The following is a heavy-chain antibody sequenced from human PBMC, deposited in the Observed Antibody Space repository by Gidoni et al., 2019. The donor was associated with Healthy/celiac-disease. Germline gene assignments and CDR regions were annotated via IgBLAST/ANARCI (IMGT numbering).Heavy chain of an antibody. Sequence: QVQLVESGGGVVQPGRSLRLSCAASGFTFSSYGLHWVRQAPGKGLEWVAVISYDGSNKYYADSVKGRFTISRDNSKNTLYLQMNSLRAEDTAVYYCAKAKLRYCSGGSCYSNAFDIWGQGTMVTVSS. J-gene: IGHJ3*02. CDR2: ISYDGSNK. D-gene: IGHD2-15*01. V-gene: IGHV3-30*18. CDR1: GFTFSSYG. CDR3: AKAKLRYCSGGSCYSNAFDI.